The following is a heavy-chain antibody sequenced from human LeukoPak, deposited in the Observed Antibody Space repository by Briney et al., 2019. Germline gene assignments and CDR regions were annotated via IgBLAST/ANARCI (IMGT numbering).Heavy chain of an antibody. CDR1: GGTFSSYT. D-gene: IGHD3-10*01. CDR3: ARNRRVVRGVIIVENYYYYMDV. Sequence: SVKVSCKTSGGTFSSYTISWVRQAPGQGLEWMGGIIPIFGTANYAQKFQGRVTITADESTSTVYMELSSLRSEDTAVYYCARNRRVVRGVIIVENYYYYMDVWGKGTTVTISS. V-gene: IGHV1-69*13. J-gene: IGHJ6*03. CDR2: IIPIFGTA.